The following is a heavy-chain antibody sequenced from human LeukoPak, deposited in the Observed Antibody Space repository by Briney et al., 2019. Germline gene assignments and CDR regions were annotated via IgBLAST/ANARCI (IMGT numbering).Heavy chain of an antibody. CDR2: INHSGST. V-gene: IGHV4-34*01. CDR1: GGSFSGYY. Sequence: SETLALTCAVYGGSFSGYYWSWLRQPPGKGLEWIGEINHSGSTNYNPSLKSRVTISVDTSKNQFSLKLSSVTAADTAVYYCARVRRFGELLLLDPWGQGTLVTASS. CDR3: ARVRRFGELLLLDP. D-gene: IGHD3-10*01. J-gene: IGHJ5*02.